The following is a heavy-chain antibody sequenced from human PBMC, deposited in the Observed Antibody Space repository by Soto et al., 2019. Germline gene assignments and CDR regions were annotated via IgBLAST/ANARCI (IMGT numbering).Heavy chain of an antibody. D-gene: IGHD2-15*01. CDR1: GGSISSGSYY. CDR2: IYYSGST. Sequence: SETLSLTCTVSGGSISSGSYYWGWIRQPPGKGLEWIGSIYYSGSTYYNPSLKSRVTISVDTSKNQFSLKLSSVTAADTAVYYCARLYCSGGSCYSNDYWGQGTLVTVSS. J-gene: IGHJ4*02. V-gene: IGHV4-39*01. CDR3: ARLYCSGGSCYSNDY.